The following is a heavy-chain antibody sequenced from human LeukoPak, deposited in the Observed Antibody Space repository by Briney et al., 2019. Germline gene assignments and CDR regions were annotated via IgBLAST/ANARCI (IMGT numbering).Heavy chain of an antibody. CDR3: ARDHDYYGSGSSPFDY. CDR1: GFTFSSYA. Sequence: GGSLRLSCAASGFTFSSYAMHWVRQAPGKGLEWVAVISYDGSNKYYADSVKGRFTISRDNSMNTLYLQMNSLRAEDTAVYYCARDHDYYGSGSSPFDYWGQGTLVTVSS. J-gene: IGHJ4*02. V-gene: IGHV3-30-3*01. D-gene: IGHD3-10*01. CDR2: ISYDGSNK.